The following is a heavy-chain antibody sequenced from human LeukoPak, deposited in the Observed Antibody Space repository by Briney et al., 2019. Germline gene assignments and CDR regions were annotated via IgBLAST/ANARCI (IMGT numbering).Heavy chain of an antibody. CDR1: GVSISGYY. Sequence: ASETLSLTCTVSGVSISGYYWSWIRQPPGKGLEWIGYIHYSGTTNYNPSLKSRVTILVDTSKNQFSLKLNSVTAADTAVYYCVRDWGGTAHFDYWGQGTLVTVSS. D-gene: IGHD6-13*01. CDR2: IHYSGTT. CDR3: VRDWGGTAHFDY. J-gene: IGHJ4*02. V-gene: IGHV4-59*01.